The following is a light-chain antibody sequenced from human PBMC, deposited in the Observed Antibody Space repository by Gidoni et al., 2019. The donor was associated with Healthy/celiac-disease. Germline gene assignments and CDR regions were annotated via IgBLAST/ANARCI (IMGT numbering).Light chain of an antibody. V-gene: IGKV1-33*01. J-gene: IGKJ5*01. Sequence: DIQMTQSPSSLSASVGDRVTITCQASQDISNYLNGYQQKPGKAPKLLIYDASNLETGVPSRFSGSGSGTDFTFTISSLQPEDIATYYCQQYDNLPPGFXXXTRLEIK. CDR3: QQYDNLPPG. CDR1: QDISNY. CDR2: DAS.